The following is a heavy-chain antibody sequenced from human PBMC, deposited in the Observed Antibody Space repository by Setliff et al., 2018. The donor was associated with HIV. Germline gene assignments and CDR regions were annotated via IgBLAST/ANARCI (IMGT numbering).Heavy chain of an antibody. D-gene: IGHD2-8*01. J-gene: IGHJ3*02. CDR3: AKGPNFEDAFDI. V-gene: IGHV1-69*10. CDR2: LIPIVDIK. Sequence: ASVKVSCKASGGTFSNYAFSWVRQAPGQGLEWMGGLIPIVDIKKSTQKFRDRVTFTADESTKTAQMELSGLTFEDTAVYYCAKGPNFEDAFDIWGQGTVVTVSS. CDR1: GGTFSNYA.